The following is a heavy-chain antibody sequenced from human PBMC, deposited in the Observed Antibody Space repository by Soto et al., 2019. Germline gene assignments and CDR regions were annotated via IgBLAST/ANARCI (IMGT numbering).Heavy chain of an antibody. CDR3: ARPPLDIAAAGQYNWNDGVYFDY. CDR1: GYSFTSYW. CDR2: IYPGDSDT. D-gene: IGHD1-20*01. V-gene: IGHV5-51*01. Sequence: GESLKISCKGSGYSFTSYWIGWVRQMPGKGLEWMGIIYPGDSDTRYSPSFQGQVTISADKSISTAYLQWSSLKASDTAMYYCARPPLDIAAAGQYNWNDGVYFDYWGQGTLVTVSS. J-gene: IGHJ4*02.